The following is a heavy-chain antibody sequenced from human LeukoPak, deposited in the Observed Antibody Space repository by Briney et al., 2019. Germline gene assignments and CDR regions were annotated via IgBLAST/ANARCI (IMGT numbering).Heavy chain of an antibody. J-gene: IGHJ4*02. CDR2: INPNSGDT. V-gene: IGHV1-2*06. D-gene: IGHD2-21*02. CDR1: GYTFTGYY. CDR3: ARDYCGGDCFPDY. Sequence: ASVKVSCKASGYTFTGYYVHWVRRAPGQGLEWMGRINPNSGDTNYAQKFQGRVTTTRDTSISTTYMELSRLRSDDTAVYYCARDYCGGDCFPDYWGQGTLVTVSS.